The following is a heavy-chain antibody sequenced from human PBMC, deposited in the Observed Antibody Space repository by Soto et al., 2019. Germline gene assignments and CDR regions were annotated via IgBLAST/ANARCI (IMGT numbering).Heavy chain of an antibody. V-gene: IGHV3-30*03. J-gene: IGHJ4*02. D-gene: IGHD2-21*02. CDR1: GFTFRSSG. Sequence: QVHLVESGGGVVQPGTSLPLTCTASGFTFRSSGMHWVRQAPGKGLEWLAFLAYDGSRKFYADSVKGRFSISRDNTKNTLYLHMSSLTAEDTAIYYCAIVRVTDSPLDHWGPGTLVTVSS. CDR2: LAYDGSRK. CDR3: AIVRVTDSPLDH.